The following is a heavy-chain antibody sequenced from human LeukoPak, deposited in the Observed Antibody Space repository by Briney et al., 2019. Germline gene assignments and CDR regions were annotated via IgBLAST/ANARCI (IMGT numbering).Heavy chain of an antibody. J-gene: IGHJ4*02. D-gene: IGHD3-22*01. Sequence: GGSLRLSCAASGFTFSSYSMNWVRQAPGKGLEWVSSISSSSSYIYYADSVKGRFTISRDNAKNSLYLQMNSLRAEDTAVYYCARGFSAYYYDSSGPLTDYWGQGTLVTVSS. CDR3: ARGFSAYYYDSSGPLTDY. CDR2: ISSSSSYI. V-gene: IGHV3-21*01. CDR1: GFTFSSYS.